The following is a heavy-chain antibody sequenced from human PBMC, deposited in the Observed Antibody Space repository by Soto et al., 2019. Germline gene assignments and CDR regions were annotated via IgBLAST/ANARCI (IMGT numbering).Heavy chain of an antibody. CDR2: LSFDGSER. CDR1: GLTFRDSG. D-gene: IGHD4-17*01. V-gene: IGHV3-30*18. CDR3: ANGKDGVSYYYGKDV. Sequence: QVQLVESGGGVVQPGTSLRLACVVSGLTFRDSGMHWVRQAPGKGLEWVAVLSFDGSERHYRDSVKGRFSISRDYSRTTLYLQKNSLRDDDWVGDYCANGKDGVSYYYGKDVWGQGSTVTVSS. J-gene: IGHJ6*02.